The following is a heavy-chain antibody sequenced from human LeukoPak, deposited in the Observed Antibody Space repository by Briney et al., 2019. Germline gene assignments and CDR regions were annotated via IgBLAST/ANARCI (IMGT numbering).Heavy chain of an antibody. CDR1: GFTFSSYA. D-gene: IGHD3-22*01. CDR3: ASSRGYYDSSGYQHW. Sequence: GGSLRLSCAASGFTFSSYAMHWVRQAPGKGLEWVAVISYDGSNKYYADSVKGRFTISRDNSKNTLYLQMNSLRAEDTAVYYCASSRGYYDSSGYQHWWGQGTLVTVSS. J-gene: IGHJ4*02. V-gene: IGHV3-30-3*01. CDR2: ISYDGSNK.